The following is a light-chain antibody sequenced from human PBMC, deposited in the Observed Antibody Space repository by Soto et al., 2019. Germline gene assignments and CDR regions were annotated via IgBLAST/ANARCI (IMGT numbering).Light chain of an antibody. CDR2: KAS. CDR1: QNINSW. J-gene: IGKJ1*01. V-gene: IGKV1-5*03. Sequence: DIQMTQSPSTLSASIGDRVTITCRASQNINSWMTWYQQKPGKAPKLLIYKASSLQSGVPSRLSGSGSGTEFTLTISSLQPDDFATYYCQQYQDYTTFGQGTKVDIK. CDR3: QQYQDYTT.